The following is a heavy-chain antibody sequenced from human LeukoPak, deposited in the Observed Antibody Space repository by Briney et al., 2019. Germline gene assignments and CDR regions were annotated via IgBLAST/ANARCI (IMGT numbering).Heavy chain of an antibody. V-gene: IGHV3-21*04. J-gene: IGHJ4*02. CDR2: ISSRSTYI. CDR3: ARDRGAASYYDSSGSEFDY. Sequence: GGSLRLSCAASGFTFSSYSMNWVRQTPGKGLEWVSSISSRSTYIYYADSVKGRFTISRDNAKNSLYLQMNSLRAEDTAVYYCARDRGAASYYDSSGSEFDYWGQGTLVTVSS. D-gene: IGHD3-22*01. CDR1: GFTFSSYS.